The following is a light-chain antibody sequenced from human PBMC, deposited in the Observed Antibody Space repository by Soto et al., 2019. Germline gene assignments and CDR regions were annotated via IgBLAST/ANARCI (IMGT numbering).Light chain of an antibody. V-gene: IGKV3-15*01. Sequence: GARATLYCRAGQGVTTNFAWYQQKSGQSPRLLIYDVSIRATGVPARFSATGSETDFTLTISGLQSEDSAVYFCQQYNNWPFSFGQGTRLEIK. CDR2: DVS. J-gene: IGKJ5*01. CDR3: QQYNNWPFS. CDR1: QGVTTN.